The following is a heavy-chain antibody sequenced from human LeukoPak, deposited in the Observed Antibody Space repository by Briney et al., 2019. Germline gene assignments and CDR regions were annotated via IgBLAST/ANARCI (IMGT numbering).Heavy chain of an antibody. CDR2: IYYSGST. V-gene: IGHV4-39*07. J-gene: IGHJ4*02. Sequence: SETLSLTCTVSGGSISSSSYYWGWIRQPPGKGLEWIVSIYYSGSTYYNPSLKSRVTISVDTSKNQFSLKLSSVTAADTAVYYCARDSGDGYTSYYFDYWGQGTLVTVSS. CDR3: ARDSGDGYTSYYFDY. CDR1: GGSISSSSYY. D-gene: IGHD5-24*01.